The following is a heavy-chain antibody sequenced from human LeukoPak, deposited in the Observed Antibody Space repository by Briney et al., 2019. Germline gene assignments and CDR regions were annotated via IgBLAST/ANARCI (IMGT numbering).Heavy chain of an antibody. J-gene: IGHJ4*02. D-gene: IGHD4-23*01. V-gene: IGHV3-21*01. CDR1: GFTFSSYS. CDR3: ARENTDYGGNPLDY. Sequence: PGGSLRLSCAASGFTFSSYSMNWVRQAPGKGLEWVSSISSSSSYIYYADSVKGRFTISRDNAKNSLYLQMNSLRAEDTAVYYCARENTDYGGNPLDYWGQGTLVTVSS. CDR2: ISSSSSYI.